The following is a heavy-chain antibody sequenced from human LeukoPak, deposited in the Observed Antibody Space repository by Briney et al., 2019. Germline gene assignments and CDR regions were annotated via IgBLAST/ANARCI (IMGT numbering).Heavy chain of an antibody. Sequence: SETLSLTCTASLDSTTSNFWSWVRQPPGKGLEWIGEIHRSGSPNYNPSLQSRVTISIDRSRNQIVLELSSVTAADTAVYYCAREILGGFNPGAYWGQGTLVAVSS. V-gene: IGHV4-4*02. CDR2: IHRSGSP. D-gene: IGHD1-14*01. J-gene: IGHJ4*02. CDR3: AREILGGFNPGAY. CDR1: LDSTTSNF.